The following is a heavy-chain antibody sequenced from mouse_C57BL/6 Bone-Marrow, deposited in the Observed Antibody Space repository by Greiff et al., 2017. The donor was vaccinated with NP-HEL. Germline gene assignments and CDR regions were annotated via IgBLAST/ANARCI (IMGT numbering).Heavy chain of an antibody. D-gene: IGHD2-1*01. J-gene: IGHJ2*01. V-gene: IGHV1-82*01. Sequence: QVQLRQPGPELVKPGASVKISCKASGYAFSSSWMNWVKQRPGKGLEWIGRIYPGDGDTNYNGKFKGKATLTADKSSSTAYMQLSSLTSEDSAVYFCARGGYYDYFDYWGQGTTLTVSS. CDR2: IYPGDGDT. CDR3: ARGGYYDYFDY. CDR1: GYAFSSSW.